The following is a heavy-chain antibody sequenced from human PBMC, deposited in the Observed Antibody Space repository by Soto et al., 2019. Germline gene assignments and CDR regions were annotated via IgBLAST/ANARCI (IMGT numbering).Heavy chain of an antibody. CDR3: ARDKYCSGGSCRKNWFDP. J-gene: IGHJ5*02. Sequence: SETLSLTCTVSGGSISSSYWSWIRQPPGKGLEWLAYIYDDGSANYNPPLKSRATISLDMSKKQFSLKLTSVTAADTAVYYCARDKYCSGGSCRKNWFDPWGQGTLVTVSS. CDR1: GGSISSSY. CDR2: IYDDGSA. V-gene: IGHV4-59*01. D-gene: IGHD2-15*01.